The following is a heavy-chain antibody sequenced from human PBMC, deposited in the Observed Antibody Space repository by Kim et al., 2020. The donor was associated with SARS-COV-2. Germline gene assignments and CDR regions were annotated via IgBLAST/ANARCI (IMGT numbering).Heavy chain of an antibody. CDR2: ISGSGGST. V-gene: IGHV3-23*01. Sequence: GGSLRLSCAASGFTFSSYAMSWVRQAPGKGLEWVSAISGSGGSTYYADSVKGRFTISRDNSKNTLYLQMNSLRAEDTAXYYCKGYYLGTGSFHYWGQGTLXTVSS. CDR1: GFTFSSYA. CDR3: KGYYLGTGSFHY. J-gene: IGHJ4*02. D-gene: IGHD3-3*01.